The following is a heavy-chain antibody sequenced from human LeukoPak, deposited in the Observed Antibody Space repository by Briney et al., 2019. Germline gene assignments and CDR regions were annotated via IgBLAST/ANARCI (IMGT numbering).Heavy chain of an antibody. CDR2: IKQDGSEK. Sequence: GGSLRLSCAASGFTFSRYWMSWVRQAPGKGLEWVANIKQDGSEKNYVDSVKGRFTISRDNAKNSLYSQMNSLRAEDTAVYYCAALHEDLDYRGQGTLVTVSS. CDR3: AALHEDLDY. D-gene: IGHD4-11*01. J-gene: IGHJ4*02. V-gene: IGHV3-7*03. CDR1: GFTFSRYW.